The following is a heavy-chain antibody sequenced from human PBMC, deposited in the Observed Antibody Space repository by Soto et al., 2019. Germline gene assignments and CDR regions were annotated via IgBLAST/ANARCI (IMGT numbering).Heavy chain of an antibody. V-gene: IGHV4-59*08. D-gene: IGHD6-25*01. CDR3: ARTRRSSARYYYYYYMDV. CDR1: GGSTSNYY. J-gene: IGHJ6*03. CDR2: IHYSGST. Sequence: PSETLSLTCTVSGGSTSNYYWSWIRQPPGKGLEWTGYIHYSGSTNYNPSLKSRVTISVDTSKNQFSLKLGSVTAADTAVYYCARTRRSSARYYYYYYMDVWGKGTTVTVSS.